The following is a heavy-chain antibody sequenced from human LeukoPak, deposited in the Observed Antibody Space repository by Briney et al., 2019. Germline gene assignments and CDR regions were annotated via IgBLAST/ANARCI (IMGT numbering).Heavy chain of an antibody. J-gene: IGHJ6*03. Sequence: QAGGYLRLSCAASGFTFSSDGMSWVRQAPGKGLEWGSAISGSGGSTYYADSVKGRFTISRENYKNTVYLQMNSLSAEDTAVYYCTTPPMVVIRTTYYYYYNDVWGKGTTVTVSS. D-gene: IGHD4-23*01. CDR2: ISGSGGST. CDR1: GFTFSSDG. CDR3: TTPPMVVIRTTYYYYYNDV. V-gene: IGHV3-23*01.